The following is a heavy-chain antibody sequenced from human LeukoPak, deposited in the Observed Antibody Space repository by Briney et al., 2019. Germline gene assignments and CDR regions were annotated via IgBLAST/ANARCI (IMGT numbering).Heavy chain of an antibody. CDR3: TRGPRGRGFAY. J-gene: IGHJ4*01. CDR2: ITGDGGTT. CDR1: GFTFDDYA. Sequence: GGSLSLSCAASGFTFDDYAVYWVRQAPGKGLECVSFITGDGGTTYYADSVKGRFTTTRDNSKNSLFLEMNSLRTEDTALYYCTRGPRGRGFAYWDHGSLVTVSS. V-gene: IGHV3-43*02.